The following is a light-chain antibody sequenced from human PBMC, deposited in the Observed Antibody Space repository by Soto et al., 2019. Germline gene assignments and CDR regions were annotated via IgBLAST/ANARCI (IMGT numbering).Light chain of an antibody. J-gene: IGKJ4*01. Sequence: VLSQTPLSQSVTPAQPASISCRSNQSLIHTDGKDHLYWFLQKPGQPPQLLIYEVSNRFSGVTERFSGSGSGTDFTLKISRLEAEDVGVYYCMQSTYLPLTFGGGTKVDIK. CDR3: MQSTYLPLT. CDR2: EVS. CDR1: QSLIHTDGKDH. V-gene: IGKV2D-29*01.